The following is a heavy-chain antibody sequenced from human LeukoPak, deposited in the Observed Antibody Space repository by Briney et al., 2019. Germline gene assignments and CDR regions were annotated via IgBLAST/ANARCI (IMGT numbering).Heavy chain of an antibody. CDR3: ASLLNGGVSHWFDP. Sequence: SGTLSLTCTVSGVPITSSTSYWGWIRQPPGKGLEWIGTIYYSGSTYYNPSLKSRATMSVDTSKNQFSLKLSSVTAADTAVYYWASLLNGGVSHWFDPWGQGTLVTVSS. V-gene: IGHV4-39*01. D-gene: IGHD7-27*01. CDR1: GVPITSSTSY. J-gene: IGHJ5*02. CDR2: IYYSGST.